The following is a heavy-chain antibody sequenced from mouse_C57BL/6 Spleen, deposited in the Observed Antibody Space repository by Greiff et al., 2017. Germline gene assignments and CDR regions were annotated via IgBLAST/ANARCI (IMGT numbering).Heavy chain of an antibody. V-gene: IGHV5-17*01. CDR3: ARQNWDGAMDY. CDR1: GFTFSDYR. Sequence: DVMLVESGGGLVKPGGSLKLSCAASGFTFSDYRMHWVRQAPEKGLEWVAYISSGSSTIYYADTVKGRFTISRDNAKNTLFLQMTSLRSEDTAMYYCARQNWDGAMDYWGQGTSVTVSS. D-gene: IGHD4-1*01. J-gene: IGHJ4*01. CDR2: ISSGSSTI.